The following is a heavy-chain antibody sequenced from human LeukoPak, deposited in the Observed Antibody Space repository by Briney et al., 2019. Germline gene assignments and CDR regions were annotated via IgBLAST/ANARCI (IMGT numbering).Heavy chain of an antibody. V-gene: IGHV3-21*01. CDR2: ISSSSSYI. Sequence: GGSLRLSCAASGFTFSSYSMNWVRQAPEKGLEWVSSISSSSSYIYYADSVKGRFTISRDNAKNSLYLQMNSLRAEDTAVYYCVESRPFHPFDYWGQGTLVTVSS. D-gene: IGHD3-3*01. CDR3: VESRPFHPFDY. J-gene: IGHJ4*02. CDR1: GFTFSSYS.